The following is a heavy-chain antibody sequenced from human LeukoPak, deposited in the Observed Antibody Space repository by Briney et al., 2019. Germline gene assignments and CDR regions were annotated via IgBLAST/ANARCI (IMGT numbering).Heavy chain of an antibody. CDR1: GGSFSGYY. V-gene: IGHV4-34*01. Sequence: SETLSLTCAVYGGSFSGYYWSWIRQPPGKGLEWIGEINHSGSTNYNPSLKSRVTISVDTSKNQFSLKLSSVTAADTAVYYCASGYSQNNWFDPWGQGTLVTVSS. CDR3: ASGYSQNNWFDP. CDR2: INHSGST. D-gene: IGHD5-18*01. J-gene: IGHJ5*02.